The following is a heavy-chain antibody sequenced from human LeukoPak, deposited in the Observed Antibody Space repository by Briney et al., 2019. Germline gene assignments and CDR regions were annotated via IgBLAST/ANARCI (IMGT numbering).Heavy chain of an antibody. V-gene: IGHV1-46*01. CDR3: ALQGWGYCSSTSCHTGG. D-gene: IGHD2-2*02. J-gene: IGHJ4*02. Sequence: GASVKVSCKASGYTFTSYYMHWVRQAPGQGLEWMGIINPSGGSTSYAQKFQGRVTMTRDMSTSTVYMELSSLRSEDTAVYYCALQGWGYCSSTSCHTGGWGQGTLVTVSS. CDR2: INPSGGST. CDR1: GYTFTSYY.